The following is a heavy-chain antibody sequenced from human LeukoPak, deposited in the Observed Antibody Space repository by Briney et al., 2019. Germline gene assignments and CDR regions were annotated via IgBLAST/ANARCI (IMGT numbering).Heavy chain of an antibody. V-gene: IGHV4-30-4*01. CDR3: ARGRGIQLWFGGDYYYGMDV. D-gene: IGHD5-18*01. Sequence: SETLSLTCTVSGGSISSGDYYWSWIRQPPGTGLEWIGYIYYSGSTYYNPSLKSRVTISVDTSKNQFSLKLSSVTAADTAVYYCARGRGIQLWFGGDYYYGMDVWGQGTTVTVSS. CDR1: GGSISSGDYY. J-gene: IGHJ6*02. CDR2: IYYSGST.